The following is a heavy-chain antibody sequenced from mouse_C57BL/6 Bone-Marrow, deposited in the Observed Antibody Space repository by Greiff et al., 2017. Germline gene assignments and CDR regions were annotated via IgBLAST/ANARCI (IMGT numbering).Heavy chain of an antibody. CDR3: ARGSTTVVAYWYFDV. Sequence: QVQLKQPGAELVKPGASVKMSCKASGYTFTSYWITWVKQRPGQGLEWIGDIYPGSGSTNYNEKFKSKAPLTVDPSSSTAYMQLSSLTSEDSAVYYCARGSTTVVAYWYFDVWGTGTTVTVSS. V-gene: IGHV1-55*01. D-gene: IGHD1-1*01. CDR1: GYTFTSYW. CDR2: IYPGSGST. J-gene: IGHJ1*03.